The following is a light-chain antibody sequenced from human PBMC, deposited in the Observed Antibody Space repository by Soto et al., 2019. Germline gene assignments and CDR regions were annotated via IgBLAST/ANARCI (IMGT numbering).Light chain of an antibody. CDR3: CSYAGNSTFLV. Sequence: QSSPTQPASVSGSPGQSITNPRTGTNSDVGSYNLVSWYQHHPGKAPKLIIYEVTKRPSGVSYRFSGSKSGNKASLTISGLQAEDEAVYHCCSYAGNSTFLVFGGVTKVTVL. CDR2: EVT. J-gene: IGLJ2*01. V-gene: IGLV2-23*02. CDR1: NSDVGSYNL.